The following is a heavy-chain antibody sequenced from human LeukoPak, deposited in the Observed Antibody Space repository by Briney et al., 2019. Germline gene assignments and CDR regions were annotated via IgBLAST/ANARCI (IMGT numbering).Heavy chain of an antibody. Sequence: GESLQISCKGSGYRFTSYWIGWVRPMPGKGLEWMGIIYPGDSDTRYSPSFQGQVTISADKSISTAYLQWSSLKASDTAMYYCARSLVVRGSAWFDPWGQGTLVTVSS. CDR3: ARSLVVRGSAWFDP. CDR1: GYRFTSYW. CDR2: IYPGDSDT. V-gene: IGHV5-51*01. J-gene: IGHJ5*02. D-gene: IGHD2-2*01.